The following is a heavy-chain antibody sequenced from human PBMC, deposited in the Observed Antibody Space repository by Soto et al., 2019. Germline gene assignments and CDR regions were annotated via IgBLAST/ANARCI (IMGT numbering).Heavy chain of an antibody. Sequence: PSETLSLTCAVSCGSLSSGGYSWSWIRQPPGKGLEWIGYIYHSGNTYYNPSLKSRVTISVDRSKNQFSLKLSSVTAADTAVYYCARIPSPWGQGTLVTVSS. D-gene: IGHD2-21*01. CDR2: IYHSGNT. J-gene: IGHJ5*02. CDR3: ARIPSP. CDR1: CGSLSSGGYS. V-gene: IGHV4-30-2*01.